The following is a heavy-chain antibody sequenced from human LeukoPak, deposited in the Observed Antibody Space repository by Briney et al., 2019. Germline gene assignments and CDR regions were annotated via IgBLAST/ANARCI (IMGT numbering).Heavy chain of an antibody. CDR3: ARDGRWPAYFDY. J-gene: IGHJ4*02. CDR1: GFSFSDYA. D-gene: IGHD4-23*01. V-gene: IGHV3-30*04. Sequence: GGSLRLSCTASGFSFSDYAMHWVRQAPGKGLEWLAIISYDGKNKEYADSVKGRFTISRDNSKKALYLQMNSLRPEDTAVYYCARDGRWPAYFDYWGQGTLVTVSS. CDR2: ISYDGKNK.